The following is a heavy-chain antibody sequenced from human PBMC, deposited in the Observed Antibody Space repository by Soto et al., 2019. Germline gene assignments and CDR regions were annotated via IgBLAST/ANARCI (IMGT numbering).Heavy chain of an antibody. CDR1: GFTFSSYA. D-gene: IGHD3-3*01. J-gene: IGHJ6*02. V-gene: IGHV3-23*01. Sequence: GGSLRLSCAASGFTFSSYAMSWVRQAPGKGLEWVSAISGSGGSTYYADSVKGRFTISRDNSKNTLYLQMNSLRAEDTAVYYCARRATIFGVVRSYYGMDVWGQGTTVTVAS. CDR3: ARRATIFGVVRSYYGMDV. CDR2: ISGSGGST.